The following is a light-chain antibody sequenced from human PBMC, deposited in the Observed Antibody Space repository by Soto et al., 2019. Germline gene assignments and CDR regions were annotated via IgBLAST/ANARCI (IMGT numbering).Light chain of an antibody. CDR2: ASS. CDR1: SSDVGGYNY. J-gene: IGLJ1*01. V-gene: IGLV2-14*01. CDR3: SSSTSGTTLYV. Sequence: QSVLTQPASVSGSPGQSITISCTGTSSDVGGYNYVSWYQHHPGKAPRLMIYASSNRPSGVSQRFSGSRSGNTASLTISGLQAEDEADYYCSSSTSGTTLYVFGTGTQVTVL.